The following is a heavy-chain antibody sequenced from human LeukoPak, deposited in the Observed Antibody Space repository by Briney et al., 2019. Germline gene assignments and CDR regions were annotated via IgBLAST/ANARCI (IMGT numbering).Heavy chain of an antibody. Sequence: PSETLSLTCTVSGGSISSSSYYWGWIRQPPGKGLEWIGSIYYSGSTYYNPSLKSRVTISVDTSKNQFSLKLSSVTAADTAVYYCARYSGSYYGWFDPWGQGTLVTVSS. D-gene: IGHD1-26*01. CDR3: ARYSGSYYGWFDP. V-gene: IGHV4-39*01. J-gene: IGHJ5*02. CDR1: GGSISSSSYY. CDR2: IYYSGST.